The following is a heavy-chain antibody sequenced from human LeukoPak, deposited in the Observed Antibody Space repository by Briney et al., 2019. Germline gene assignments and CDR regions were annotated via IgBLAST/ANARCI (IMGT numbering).Heavy chain of an antibody. J-gene: IGHJ4*02. D-gene: IGHD3-10*01. V-gene: IGHV3-21*01. CDR1: GFTFSSYS. CDR3: ARAVGGFGEQIIDY. CDR2: ISSSSSYI. Sequence: GGSLRLSCAASGFTFSSYSMYWVRQAPGKGLEWVSSISSSSSYIYYADSVKGRFTISRDNAKNSLYLQMNSLRAEDTAVYYCARAVGGFGEQIIDYWGQGTLVTVSS.